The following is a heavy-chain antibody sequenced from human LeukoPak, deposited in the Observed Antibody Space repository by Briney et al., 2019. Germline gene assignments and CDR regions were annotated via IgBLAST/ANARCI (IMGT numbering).Heavy chain of an antibody. J-gene: IGHJ4*02. CDR2: IYYSGST. D-gene: IGHD5-18*01. V-gene: IGHV4-59*08. CDR1: GGSISSYY. Sequence: PSDTLSLTCTVSGGSISSYYWSWIRQPPGKGLEWIGYIYYSGSTNYNPSLKSRVTISVDTSKNQFSLKLSSVTAADTAVYYCARHRGIVYSYGSIIDYWGQGTLVTVSS. CDR3: ARHRGIVYSYGSIIDY.